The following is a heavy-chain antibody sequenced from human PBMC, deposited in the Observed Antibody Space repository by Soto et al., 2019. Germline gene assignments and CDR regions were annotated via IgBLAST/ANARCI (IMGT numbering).Heavy chain of an antibody. J-gene: IGHJ6*04. D-gene: IGHD6-19*01. V-gene: IGHV3-48*02. Sequence: GGSLRLSCAASGFTFSSYSMNWVRQAPGKGLEWVSYISSSSSTIYYADSVKGRFTISRDNAKNSLYLQMNSLRDEDTAVYYCGIFPFFAAVGKGGVYYYYYGMDVWGKGTTVTVSS. CDR3: GIFPFFAAVGKGGVYYYYYGMDV. CDR1: GFTFSSYS. CDR2: ISSSSSTI.